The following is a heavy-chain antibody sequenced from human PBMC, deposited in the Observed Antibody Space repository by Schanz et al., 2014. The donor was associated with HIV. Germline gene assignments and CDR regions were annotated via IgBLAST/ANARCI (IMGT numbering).Heavy chain of an antibody. V-gene: IGHV3-7*01. CDR2: IKEDGSEK. CDR1: GFTFSRYW. J-gene: IGHJ6*02. Sequence: EVQLVESGGGLVQPGGSLRLSCAASGFTFSRYWMTWVRQAPGKGLEWVANIKEDGSEKYHADSVKGRFTISRDNAKNSLFLQMESLRAEDTAVYYCARDGGEVWGQGTTVIVSS. D-gene: IGHD3-16*01. CDR3: ARDGGEV.